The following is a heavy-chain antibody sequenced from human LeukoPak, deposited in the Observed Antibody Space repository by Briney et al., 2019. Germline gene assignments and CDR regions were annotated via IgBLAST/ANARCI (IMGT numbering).Heavy chain of an antibody. J-gene: IGHJ6*03. CDR1: GYTFTSYA. Sequence: ASVKVSCKASGYTFTSYAMNWVRQAPGQGLEWMGWMNPNSGNTGYAQKFQGRVTITRNTSISTAYMELSSLRSEDTAVYYCARAWPADYYYYMDVWGKGTTVAVSS. CDR2: MNPNSGNT. CDR3: ARAWPADYYYYMDV. V-gene: IGHV1-8*03.